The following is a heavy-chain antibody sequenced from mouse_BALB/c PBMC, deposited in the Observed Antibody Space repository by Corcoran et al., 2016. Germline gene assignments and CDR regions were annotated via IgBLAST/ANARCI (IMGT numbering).Heavy chain of an antibody. V-gene: IGHV1S136*01. CDR1: GYTFTSYV. J-gene: IGHJ4*01. CDR2: INPYNDGT. Sequence: EVQLQQSGPELVKPGASEKMTCKASGYTFTSYVMHWVKQKPGKGLEWIGYINPYNDGTKYNEKFKGKATLTSDKSSSTAYMELSSLTSEDSAVYYCARLYPGIAMDYWGQGTSVTVSS. CDR3: ARLYPGIAMDY.